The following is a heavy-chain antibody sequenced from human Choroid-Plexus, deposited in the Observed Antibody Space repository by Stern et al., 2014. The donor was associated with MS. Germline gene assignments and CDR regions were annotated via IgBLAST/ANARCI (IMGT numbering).Heavy chain of an antibody. Sequence: VQLVESGGGVVQPGRPLRLSCVASGFTFGSCAMHWVRQAPGKGLEWVAGVSYDGSNKYYADSVKGRFTISRDNSQNTLYMQMSSLRPEDTAVYYCAKDRQYLTYFFDHWGKGSRVTVSS. J-gene: IGHJ5*02. CDR3: AKDRQYLTYFFDH. CDR1: GFTFGSCA. V-gene: IGHV3-30*18. CDR2: VSYDGSNK. D-gene: IGHD2/OR15-2a*01.